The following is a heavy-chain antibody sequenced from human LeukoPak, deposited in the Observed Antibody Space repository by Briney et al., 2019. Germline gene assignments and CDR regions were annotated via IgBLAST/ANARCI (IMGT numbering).Heavy chain of an antibody. CDR3: ARVPSSGWEGSVDY. CDR2: INSDGSST. Sequence: GGSLGLSCAASGFTFSSYWMHWVRQAPGKGLVWVSRINSDGSSTSYADSVKGRFTISRDNAKNTLYLQMNSLRAEDTAVYYCARVPSSGWEGSVDYWGQGTLVTVSS. D-gene: IGHD6-19*01. V-gene: IGHV3-74*01. J-gene: IGHJ4*02. CDR1: GFTFSSYW.